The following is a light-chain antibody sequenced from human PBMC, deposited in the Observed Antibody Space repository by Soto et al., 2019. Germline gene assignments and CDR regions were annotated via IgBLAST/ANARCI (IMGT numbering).Light chain of an antibody. CDR3: QKRANWPPLT. CDR1: RSISSF. J-gene: IGKJ4*01. Sequence: EIVLTQSPATLSLSPGERATLSCRASRSISSFLAWYQQKPGQAPRLLIYDTFNRATGIPARFSGSGSGTDFTLTISGLEPEDFAVYYCQKRANWPPLTFGGGTKVDIK. V-gene: IGKV3-11*01. CDR2: DTF.